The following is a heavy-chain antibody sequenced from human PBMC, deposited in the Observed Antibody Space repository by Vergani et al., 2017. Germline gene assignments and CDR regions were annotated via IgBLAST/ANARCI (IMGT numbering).Heavy chain of an antibody. V-gene: IGHV4-59*08. J-gene: IGHJ3*02. D-gene: IGHD2-15*01. Sequence: QVQLQESGPGLVKPSETLSLPCNVSGGPIRSYYRSWMRQPPGKGLEWIGYIYYSGINNYNPSLRSRVTISMDTSMNQFSLKLSSVTAADTAVYYCARPAQGRGAFDIWGQGTMVTVSS. CDR1: GGPIRSYY. CDR2: IYYSGIN. CDR3: ARPAQGRGAFDI.